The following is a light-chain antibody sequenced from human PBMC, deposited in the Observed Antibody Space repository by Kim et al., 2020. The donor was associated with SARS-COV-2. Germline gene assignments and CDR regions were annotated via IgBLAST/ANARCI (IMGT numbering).Light chain of an antibody. V-gene: IGKV1-33*01. CDR1: QDISNY. CDR2: DAS. CDR3: QQYDNLPPLT. J-gene: IGKJ4*01. Sequence: SVGDRVPITCQASQDISNYLNWYQQKPVKAPKLLIYDASNLETGVPSRFSGSGSGTDFTFTISSLQPEDIATYYCQQYDNLPPLTFGGGTKVDIK.